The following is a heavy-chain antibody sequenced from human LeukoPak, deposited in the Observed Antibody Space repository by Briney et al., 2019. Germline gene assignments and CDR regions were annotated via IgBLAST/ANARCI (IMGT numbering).Heavy chain of an antibody. CDR1: GGTFSSYA. Sequence: EASVKVSCRSSGGTFSSYAISWVRQAPGQGLEWMGRIIPILGIANYAQKFQGRVTITADKSTSTAYMELSSLRSEDTAVYYCAKQDIVVVVAATDLDYWGQGTLVTVSS. CDR3: AKQDIVVVVAATDLDY. V-gene: IGHV1-69*04. D-gene: IGHD2-15*01. J-gene: IGHJ4*02. CDR2: IIPILGIA.